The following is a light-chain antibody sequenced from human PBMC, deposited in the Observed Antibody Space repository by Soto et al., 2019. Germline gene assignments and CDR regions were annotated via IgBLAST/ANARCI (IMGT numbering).Light chain of an antibody. CDR3: SSFAGINNLL. CDR1: GSDVGAYDY. Sequence: QSALTQPPSASGSPGQSVTISCTGTGSDVGAYDYVSWYQQHPGKAPKLMIYEVSQRPSGVPDRFSGSKSGNTASLTISGLQAEDEGDYYCSSFAGINNLLFGGGTKVTVL. J-gene: IGLJ2*01. CDR2: EVS. V-gene: IGLV2-8*01.